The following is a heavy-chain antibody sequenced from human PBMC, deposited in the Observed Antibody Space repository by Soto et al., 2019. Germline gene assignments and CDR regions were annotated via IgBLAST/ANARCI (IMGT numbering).Heavy chain of an antibody. Sequence: EVQLLESGGGLVQPGGSLRLSCAASGFTFSSYAMRWVRHAPAKGLAWVSAISGSGDSTYYADSVKGRFTISRDNSKNTLYLQMNSLRAEDTAVYYCARRGSGSYYDYWGQGTLVTVAS. D-gene: IGHD1-26*01. V-gene: IGHV3-23*01. J-gene: IGHJ4*02. CDR1: GFTFSSYA. CDR2: ISGSGDST. CDR3: ARRGSGSYYDY.